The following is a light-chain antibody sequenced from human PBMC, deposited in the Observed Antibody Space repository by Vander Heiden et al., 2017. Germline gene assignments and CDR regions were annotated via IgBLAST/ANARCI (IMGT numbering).Light chain of an antibody. CDR2: EDT. CDR1: ALPKNV. CDR3: YSTDSSGNQGV. Sequence: SYELTPPPSVSVSPGQTARITCSGDALPKNVAYCYQQKSGQAPVLVIFEDTKRPSGIPKRFSGSSSGTLATLTISGAQVEDEADYYCYSTDSSGNQGVFGGGTKVTVL. J-gene: IGLJ3*02. V-gene: IGLV3-10*01.